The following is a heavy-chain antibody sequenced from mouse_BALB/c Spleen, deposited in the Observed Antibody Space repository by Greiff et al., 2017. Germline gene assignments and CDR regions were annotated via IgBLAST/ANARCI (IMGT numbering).Heavy chain of an antibody. V-gene: IGHV3-6*02. CDR2: ISYDGSN. J-gene: IGHJ3*01. Sequence: EVQLQESGPGLVKPSQSLSLTCSVTGYSITSGYYWNWIRQFPGNKLEWMGYISYDGSNNYNPSLKNRISITRDPSKNQFVLKLNSVTTEDTATYYCARGNSAWFAYWGQGTLVTVSA. CDR3: ARGNSAWFAY. CDR1: GYSITSGYY.